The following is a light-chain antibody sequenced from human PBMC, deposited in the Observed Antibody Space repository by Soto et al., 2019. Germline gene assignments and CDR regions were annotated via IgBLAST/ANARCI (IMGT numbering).Light chain of an antibody. CDR2: AAS. CDR3: QRYNSVPPVT. V-gene: IGKV1-27*01. Sequence: DIQMTQSPSSLSASVGDRVTITCRASQGISNYLAWYQQQPGKPPKLLMYAASTLQSGVPSRFSGNGSGTDFTLTISSLQPEDVATYYCQRYNSVPPVTFGPGTKVNL. CDR1: QGISNY. J-gene: IGKJ3*01.